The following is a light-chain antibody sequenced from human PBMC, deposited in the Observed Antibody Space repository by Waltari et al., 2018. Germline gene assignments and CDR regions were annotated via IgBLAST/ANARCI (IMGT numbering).Light chain of an antibody. V-gene: IGLV1-40*01. CDR3: QSYDSSLSSYV. Sequence: QSVLTQAPSVSGAPGQRVTISCPGSSSNIGAGYAVHWYQQLPGTAPKLLIYGNNNRPSGVPDRFSGSKSGTSASLAITGLQAEDEADYYCQSYDSSLSSYVFGTGTKVTVL. CDR1: SSNIGAGYA. CDR2: GNN. J-gene: IGLJ1*01.